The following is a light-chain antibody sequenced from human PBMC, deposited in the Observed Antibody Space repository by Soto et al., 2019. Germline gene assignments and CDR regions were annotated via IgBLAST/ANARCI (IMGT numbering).Light chain of an antibody. CDR1: QSISNY. CDR3: QQTFTMGT. Sequence: IRLTQSPSSLSASVGDRVTITCRTSQSISNYLSWYLQKPGTAPKLLIYRASTLQSGVPSRFSDSGSGSEFSLTINGLQLEDFGTYFCQQTFTMGTFGPGTRVQIK. CDR2: RAS. J-gene: IGKJ1*01. V-gene: IGKV1-39*01.